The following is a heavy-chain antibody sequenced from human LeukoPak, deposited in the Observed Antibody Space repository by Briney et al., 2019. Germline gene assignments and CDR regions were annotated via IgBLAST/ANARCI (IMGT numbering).Heavy chain of an antibody. CDR1: GYTFTSYG. Sequence: ASVKVSCKASGYTFTSYGISWVRQAPGQGLEWMGWISAYNGNTNYAQKLQGRVTMTTDTSTSTAYMELRSLRSDDTAVYYCARDLKGAWYSSGWYPYSDYWGQGTLVTVSS. D-gene: IGHD6-19*01. V-gene: IGHV1-18*01. CDR3: ARDLKGAWYSSGWYPYSDY. CDR2: ISAYNGNT. J-gene: IGHJ4*02.